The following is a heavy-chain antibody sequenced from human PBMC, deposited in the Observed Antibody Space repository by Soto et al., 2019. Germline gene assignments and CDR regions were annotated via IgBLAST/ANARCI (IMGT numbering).Heavy chain of an antibody. D-gene: IGHD6-13*01. Sequence: QLQLQESGPGLVKPSETLSLTCTVSGGSISSSSYYWGWIRQSPGKGLEWIATLYYGGSTYYNPSLQSRVTVYADPSKNRFYLELNSVTAADTAVYYCARPPAYSSSRFYWGQGTLVTVSS. CDR1: GGSISSSSYY. CDR2: LYYGGST. J-gene: IGHJ4*02. CDR3: ARPPAYSSSRFY. V-gene: IGHV4-39*01.